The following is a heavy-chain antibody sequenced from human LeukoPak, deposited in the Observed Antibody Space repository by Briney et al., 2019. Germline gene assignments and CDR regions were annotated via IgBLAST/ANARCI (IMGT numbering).Heavy chain of an antibody. D-gene: IGHD3-3*01. CDR1: GGSFSGYY. J-gene: IGHJ4*02. CDR3: ATDHYDFWSGYPRPED. V-gene: IGHV4-34*01. CDR2: INHSGST. Sequence: SETLSLTCAVYGGSFSGYYWSWIRQPPGKGLEWIGEINHSGSTNYNPSLKSRVTISVDTSKNQFSLKLSSVTAADTAVYYCATDHYDFWSGYPRPEDWGQGTLVTVSS.